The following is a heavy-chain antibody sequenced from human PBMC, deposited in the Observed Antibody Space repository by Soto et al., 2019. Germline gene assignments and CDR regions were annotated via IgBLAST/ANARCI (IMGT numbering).Heavy chain of an antibody. V-gene: IGHV3-33*01. CDR3: ARDEGYYGSGSYYDY. CDR1: GFTFSSYG. Sequence: QVQLVESGGGVVQPGRSLRLSCAASGFTFSSYGMHWVRQVPGKGLEWVAVIWYDGSNKYYADSVKGRFTISRDNSKNTLYLHMNSLRADDTAVYYCARDEGYYGSGSYYDYGGQGTLVTASS. CDR2: IWYDGSNK. D-gene: IGHD3-10*01. J-gene: IGHJ4*02.